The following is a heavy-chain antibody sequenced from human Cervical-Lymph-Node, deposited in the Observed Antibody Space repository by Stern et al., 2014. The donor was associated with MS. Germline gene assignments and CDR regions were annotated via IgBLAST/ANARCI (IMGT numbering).Heavy chain of an antibody. D-gene: IGHD1-1*01. Sequence: EVQLVESGAEVRKPGESLRISCEVSGYRFTNNWIGWVRQVPGKGLEWMGIIYPGDSETRYRPSFQSQVTVLVDKSNSITYLQWSSLKASDTAIYYCARRGHGYMGIDYWGQGTLVTVSS. J-gene: IGHJ4*02. CDR3: ARRGHGYMGIDY. CDR1: GYRFTNNW. V-gene: IGHV5-51*03. CDR2: IYPGDSET.